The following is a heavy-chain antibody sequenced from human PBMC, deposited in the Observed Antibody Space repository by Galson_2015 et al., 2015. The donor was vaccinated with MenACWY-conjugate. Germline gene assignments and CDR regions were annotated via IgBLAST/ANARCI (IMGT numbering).Heavy chain of an antibody. Sequence: SLRLSCAASGFTFSSHGIHWVRQAPGKGLEWVAVIWYDGSNKYYADSVRGRFTISRDNSKNTLSLQMNSLRAEDTAVYYCVRWADDKAMDVWGPGTTVTVSS. CDR3: VRWADDKAMDV. CDR2: IWYDGSNK. V-gene: IGHV3-33*01. J-gene: IGHJ6*02. CDR1: GFTFSSHG.